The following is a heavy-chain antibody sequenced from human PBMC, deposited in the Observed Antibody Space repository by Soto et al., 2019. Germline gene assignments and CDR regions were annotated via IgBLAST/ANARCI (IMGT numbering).Heavy chain of an antibody. V-gene: IGHV3-23*01. J-gene: IGHJ6*02. CDR2: IRSSGDRT. D-gene: IGHD1-1*01. CDR3: AKQQGPGTPYYYAMDV. Sequence: GGSLRLSCAASGFTFSSYAMSWVRLAPGKGLEWVSVIRSSGDRTYYADSVKGRFTISRDNSKNTLYMQMNSLRAEDTAVYYCAKQQGPGTPYYYAMDVWGQGTTVTV. CDR1: GFTFSSYA.